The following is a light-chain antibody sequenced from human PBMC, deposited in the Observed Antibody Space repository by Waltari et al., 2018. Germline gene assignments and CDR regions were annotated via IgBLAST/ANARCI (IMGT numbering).Light chain of an antibody. CDR1: QSVFYSSNNKNY. Sequence: DIVMTQSPDSLAVSLGERATINCKSSQSVFYSSNNKNYLAWYQQKPVQPPQLLIYWASTRESGVPDRFSGSGSGTDFTLTISSLQAEDVAVYYCQHYYSTPYTFGQGTKLEIK. V-gene: IGKV4-1*01. CDR3: QHYYSTPYT. CDR2: WAS. J-gene: IGKJ2*01.